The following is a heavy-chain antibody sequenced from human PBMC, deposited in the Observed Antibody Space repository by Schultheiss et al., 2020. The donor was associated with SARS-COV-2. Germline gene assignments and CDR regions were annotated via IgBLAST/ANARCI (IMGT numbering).Heavy chain of an antibody. D-gene: IGHD5-18*01. J-gene: IGHJ4*02. CDR3: ARHRIQLWPVPADH. CDR1: GFTFSTYG. CDR2: TWNDGSTK. V-gene: IGHV3-33*01. Sequence: GESLKISCVASGFTFSTYGIHWVRQAPGKGLEWVAVTWNDGSTKYYADSVKGRFTISRDNSKNTLYLQMNSLRAEDTAVYYCARHRIQLWPVPADHWGQGTLVTVSS.